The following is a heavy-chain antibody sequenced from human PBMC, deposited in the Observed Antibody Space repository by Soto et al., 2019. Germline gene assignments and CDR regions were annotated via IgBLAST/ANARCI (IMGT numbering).Heavy chain of an antibody. CDR1: GFSFSSYA. J-gene: IGHJ4*02. D-gene: IGHD6-19*01. Sequence: GGSLRLSXAASGFSFSSYAMSWVRQAPGKGLEWVAVISYDGSNKYYADSVKGRFTISRDNSKNTVYLQMNSLRAEDTAVYYCAGTPPGTPVSGMFRDYYFDYWGQGTLVTVSS. CDR3: AGTPPGTPVSGMFRDYYFDY. CDR2: ISYDGSNK. V-gene: IGHV3-30*03.